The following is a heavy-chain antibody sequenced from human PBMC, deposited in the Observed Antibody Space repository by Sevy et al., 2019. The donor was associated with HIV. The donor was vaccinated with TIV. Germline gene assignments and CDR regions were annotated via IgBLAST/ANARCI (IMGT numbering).Heavy chain of an antibody. Sequence: GGSLRLSCAASGFTFSSYGVHWVRQAPGKGLEWVAVISYDGSNKYYADSVKGRFTISRDNSKNTLYLQMNSLRAEDTAVYYCAKDWKYWAHDAFDIWGQGTMVTVSS. CDR3: AKDWKYWAHDAFDI. V-gene: IGHV3-30*18. D-gene: IGHD2-15*01. J-gene: IGHJ3*02. CDR1: GFTFSSYG. CDR2: ISYDGSNK.